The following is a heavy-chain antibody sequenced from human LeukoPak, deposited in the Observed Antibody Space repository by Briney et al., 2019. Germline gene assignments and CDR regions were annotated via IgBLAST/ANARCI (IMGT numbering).Heavy chain of an antibody. V-gene: IGHV4-30-2*05. Sequence: SETLSLTCTVSGGSISSGGYYWSWIRQPPGKGLEWIGYIYHSGSTYYNPSLKSRVTISVDTSANQFSLELQSVTAADTAVYYCARTLPLSRGVIVDSWGQGALVTVSS. CDR1: GGSISSGGYY. CDR3: ARTLPLSRGVIVDS. D-gene: IGHD3-10*01. CDR2: IYHSGST. J-gene: IGHJ4*02.